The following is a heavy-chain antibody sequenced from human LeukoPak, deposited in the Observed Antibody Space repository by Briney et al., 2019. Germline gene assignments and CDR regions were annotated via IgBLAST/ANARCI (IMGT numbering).Heavy chain of an antibody. CDR3: AKAADIVSFDL. V-gene: IGHV1-2*02. J-gene: IGHJ2*01. CDR1: GYTFTGNH. CDR2: IDPKSGDT. Sequence: ASVKVSCKASGYTFTGNHVHWVRQAPGQGLEWMGWIDPKSGDTMYAQKFQDRVTMTSDTSINTAYMELSGLRSDDTAVYFCAKAADIVSFDLWGRGTLVTVSS. D-gene: IGHD2-2*01.